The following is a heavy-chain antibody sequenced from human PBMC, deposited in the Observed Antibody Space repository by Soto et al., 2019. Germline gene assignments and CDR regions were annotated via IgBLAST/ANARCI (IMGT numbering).Heavy chain of an antibody. D-gene: IGHD6-19*01. CDR2: IYYSGGT. Sequence: SETLLTCTVAGAALSSGGYFYTWVRQPPGKGLEWLGYIYYSGGTNYNPSLKSRVTISLDKSKSQFSLRPISVTAADTAVYYCTREQSDDNYFDPWGQGTLVTVSS. V-gene: IGHV4-61*08. CDR3: TREQSDDNYFDP. J-gene: IGHJ5*02. CDR1: GAALSSGGYF.